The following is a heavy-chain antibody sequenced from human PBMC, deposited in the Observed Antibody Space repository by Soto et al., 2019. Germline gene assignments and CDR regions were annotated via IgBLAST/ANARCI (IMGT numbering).Heavy chain of an antibody. Sequence: QVQLQESGPGLVKPSQTLSLTCTVSGGSISSGAYYWSWIRQHPGKGLEWIGYIYNSGSTYYNPSLRSRVTISVDTSKNQFSLKLSAVTAADTAVYYCAGVGYDILTGPYWYFDLWGRGTLVTASS. CDR1: GGSISSGAYY. CDR2: IYNSGST. CDR3: AGVGYDILTGPYWYFDL. D-gene: IGHD3-9*01. J-gene: IGHJ2*01. V-gene: IGHV4-31*03.